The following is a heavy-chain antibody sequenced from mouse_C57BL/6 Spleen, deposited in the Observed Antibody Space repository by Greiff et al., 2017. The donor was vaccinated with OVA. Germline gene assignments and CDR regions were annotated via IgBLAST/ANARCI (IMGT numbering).Heavy chain of an antibody. CDR2: INPNNGGT. CDR3: ARGGGYDYFDY. CDR1: GYTFTDYY. J-gene: IGHJ2*01. D-gene: IGHD2-2*01. Sequence: VQLQQSGPELVKPGASVKISCKASGYTFTDYYMNWVKQSHGKSLEWIGDINPNNGGTSYNQQFKGKATLTVDKSSSTAYMELRSLTSEDSAVYYCARGGGYDYFDYWGQGTTLTVSS. V-gene: IGHV1-26*01.